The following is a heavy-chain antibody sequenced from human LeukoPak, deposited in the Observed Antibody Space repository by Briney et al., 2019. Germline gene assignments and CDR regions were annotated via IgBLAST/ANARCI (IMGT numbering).Heavy chain of an antibody. D-gene: IGHD2-2*01. J-gene: IGHJ5*02. CDR1: GGSFSGYY. CDR3: ASLLSCSCTSCYGYNWFDP. Sequence: SETLSLTCAVYGGSFSGYYWSWIRQPPGKGLEWIGEINHSGSTNYNPSLKSRVTISVDTSKNQFSLKLSSVTAADTAVYYCASLLSCSCTSCYGYNWFDPWGQGTLVTVSS. CDR2: INHSGST. V-gene: IGHV4-34*01.